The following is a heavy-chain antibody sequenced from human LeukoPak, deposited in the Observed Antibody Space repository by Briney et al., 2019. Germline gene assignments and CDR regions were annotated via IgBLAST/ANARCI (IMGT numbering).Heavy chain of an antibody. Sequence: SETLSLTCAVYGGSFSGYYWSRIRQPPGKGLEWIGEINHSGSTNYNPSLKSRVTISVDTSKNQFSLKLSSVTAADTAVYYCARQVPLLWFGDVVGWFDPWGQGTLVTVSS. CDR1: GGSFSGYY. V-gene: IGHV4-34*01. CDR3: ARQVPLLWFGDVVGWFDP. CDR2: INHSGST. J-gene: IGHJ5*02. D-gene: IGHD3-10*01.